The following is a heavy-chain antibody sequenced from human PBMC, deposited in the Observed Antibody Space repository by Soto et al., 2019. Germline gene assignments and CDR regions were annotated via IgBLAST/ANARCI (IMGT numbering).Heavy chain of an antibody. D-gene: IGHD3-22*01. Sequence: QVQLVQSGAEVKKPGSSVKVSCKASGATFSSYAISWVRQAPGQGLEWMGGIIPIFGTANYAQKFQGRVTITADESTSTAYMELSSLRSEDTAVYYCARDGSGYRSRASPMDVWGQGTTVTLSS. CDR2: IIPIFGTA. J-gene: IGHJ6*02. V-gene: IGHV1-69*01. CDR3: ARDGSGYRSRASPMDV. CDR1: GATFSSYA.